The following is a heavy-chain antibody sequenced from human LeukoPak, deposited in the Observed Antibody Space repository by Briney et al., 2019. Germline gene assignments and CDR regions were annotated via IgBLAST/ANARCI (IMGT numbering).Heavy chain of an antibody. CDR2: IYYSGST. CDR1: GGSISSYY. Sequence: SETLSLTCTVAGGSISSYYWSWVRQPPGKGLEWIGYIYYSGSTNYNPSLKSRVTISVDTSKNQFSLKLSSVTAADTAVYYCARGGYSYGYYMDVWGKGTTVTVSS. V-gene: IGHV4-59*01. D-gene: IGHD5-18*01. J-gene: IGHJ6*03. CDR3: ARGGYSYGYYMDV.